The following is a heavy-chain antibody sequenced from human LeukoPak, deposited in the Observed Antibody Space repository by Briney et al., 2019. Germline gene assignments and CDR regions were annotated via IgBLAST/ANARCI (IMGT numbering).Heavy chain of an antibody. CDR3: ARGRGAAARLFLRY. Sequence: PSETLSLTCAVYGGSFSGYYWSWIRQPAGKGLEWIGEINHSGSTNYNPSLKSRVTISVDTSKNQFSLKLSSVTAAATAVYYCARGRGAAARLFLRYWGQGTLVTVSS. D-gene: IGHD6-6*01. CDR1: GGSFSGYY. CDR2: INHSGST. J-gene: IGHJ4*02. V-gene: IGHV4-34*01.